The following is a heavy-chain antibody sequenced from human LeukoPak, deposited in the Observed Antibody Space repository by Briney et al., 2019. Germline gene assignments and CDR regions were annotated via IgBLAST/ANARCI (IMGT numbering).Heavy chain of an antibody. CDR3: AKDSKPLTYYYDSSGGSDY. CDR2: ISWNSGSI. CDR1: GFTFDDYA. D-gene: IGHD3-22*01. V-gene: IGHV3-9*01. Sequence: SLRLSCAASGFTFDDYAMHWVRPAPGKGLEWVSGISWNSGSIGYADSVKGRFTISRDNAKNSLYLQMNSLRAEDTALYYCAKDSKPLTYYYDSSGGSDYWGQGTLVTVSS. J-gene: IGHJ4*02.